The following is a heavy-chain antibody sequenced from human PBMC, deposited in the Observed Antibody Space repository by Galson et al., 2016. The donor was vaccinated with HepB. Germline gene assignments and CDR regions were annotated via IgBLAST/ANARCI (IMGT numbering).Heavy chain of an antibody. CDR1: LDTISITGYF. CDR3: ARYGSWTGFDY. V-gene: IGHV4-31*03. Sequence: PLSLTCTVSLDTISITGYFWSWIRQLPGGGLEWIGYISHSGSVYLNPSLKSRTVISVDTSKNQFSLDVRSVTAADTAVYFCARYGSWTGFDYWGRGILVTASS. J-gene: IGHJ4*02. D-gene: IGHD6-13*01. CDR2: ISHSGSV.